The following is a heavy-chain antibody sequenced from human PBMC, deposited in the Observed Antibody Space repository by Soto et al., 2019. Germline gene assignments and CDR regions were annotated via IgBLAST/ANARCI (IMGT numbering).Heavy chain of an antibody. CDR2: IYYSGST. D-gene: IGHD3-10*01. CDR3: ARESPWFGVDWFDP. J-gene: IGHJ5*02. Sequence: QVQLQESGPGLVKPSQTLSLTCTVSGGSISSGGYYWSWIRQHPGKGLEWIGYIYYSGSTYYNPYLKSRVTISVDTSKNQFSLKLSSVTAADTAVYDCARESPWFGVDWFDPWGQGTLVTVSS. V-gene: IGHV4-31*03. CDR1: GGSISSGGYY.